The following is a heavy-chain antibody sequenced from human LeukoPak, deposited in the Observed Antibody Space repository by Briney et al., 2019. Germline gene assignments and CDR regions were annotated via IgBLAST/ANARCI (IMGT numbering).Heavy chain of an antibody. CDR1: GGSISNYY. CDR2: ILYSGST. CDR3: ARRMISEASIDKGNWLDP. J-gene: IGHJ5*02. Sequence: SETLSLTCTVSGGSISNYYWNWIRQPPGKGLEWIGHILYSGSTHHSPSLTSRVTISIDASKNQFSLKLSSVTAADTAVYYCARRMISEASIDKGNWLDPWGQGTLVTVSS. D-gene: IGHD3-22*01. V-gene: IGHV4-59*08.